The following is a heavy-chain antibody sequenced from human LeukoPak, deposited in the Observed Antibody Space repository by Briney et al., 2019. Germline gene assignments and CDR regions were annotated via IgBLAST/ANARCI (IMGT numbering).Heavy chain of an antibody. CDR1: GFSFSSFA. CDR3: TKDPNGDYVGAFDP. Sequence: GGSLRLSCAASGFSFSSFAMAWVRQAPGKGLEWVSSITAGHYPTYNTDSVKGRFTISRDNSKNTLYLQMNSLRADDTAVYYCTKDPNGDYVGAFDPWGQGTLVTVSS. D-gene: IGHD3-16*01. V-gene: IGHV3-23*01. CDR2: ITAGHYPT. J-gene: IGHJ5*02.